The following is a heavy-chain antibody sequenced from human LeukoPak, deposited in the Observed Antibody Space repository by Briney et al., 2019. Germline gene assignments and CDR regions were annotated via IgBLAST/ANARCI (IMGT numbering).Heavy chain of an antibody. J-gene: IGHJ6*04. D-gene: IGHD3-3*01. Sequence: PGGSLRLSCAASGFTFSDYYMSWVRQAPGKGLEWVANIEQDGSEKYYVDSVKGRFTISRDNAKNSLYLQMNSLRAEDTAVYYCARDKAIFGVPRGMDVWGKGTTVTVSS. CDR3: ARDKAIFGVPRGMDV. CDR2: IEQDGSEK. CDR1: GFTFSDYY. V-gene: IGHV3-7*01.